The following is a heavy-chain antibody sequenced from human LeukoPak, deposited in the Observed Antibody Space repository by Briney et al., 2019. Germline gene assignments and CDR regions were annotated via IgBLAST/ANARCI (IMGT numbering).Heavy chain of an antibody. CDR1: GGSFSDYY. CDR2: INHSGST. D-gene: IGHD5-18*01. Sequence: SETLSLTCAVYGGSFSDYYWSWIRQSPGRGLEWIGEINHSGSTHYNPSPMSRVTISVDTSKNQFSLKLSSVTAADTAVYYCARAPRGYSYGYFDYWGQGTLVTVSS. CDR3: ARAPRGYSYGYFDY. V-gene: IGHV4-34*01. J-gene: IGHJ4*02.